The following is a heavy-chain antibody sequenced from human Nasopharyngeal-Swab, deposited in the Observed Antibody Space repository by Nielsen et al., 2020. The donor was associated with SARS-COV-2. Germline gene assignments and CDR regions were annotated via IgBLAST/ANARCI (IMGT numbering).Heavy chain of an antibody. V-gene: IGHV3-23*01. CDR1: GFTVSSNY. D-gene: IGHD5-12*01. J-gene: IGHJ6*02. CDR3: AKDRDSGDDSDDYYHYYGMDV. Sequence: GESLKISCAASGFTVSSNYMSWVRQAPGKGLEWVSGISGSGESTHYADSVKGRFTISRDNSKNTVNLQMNSLRAEDTAIYYCAKDRDSGDDSDDYYHYYGMDVWGQGTTVTVSS. CDR2: ISGSGEST.